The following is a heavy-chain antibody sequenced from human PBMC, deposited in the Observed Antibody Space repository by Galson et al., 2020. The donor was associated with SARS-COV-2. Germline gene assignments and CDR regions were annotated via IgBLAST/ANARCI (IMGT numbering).Heavy chain of an antibody. V-gene: IGHV5-51*01. CDR1: GYSFTSYW. D-gene: IGHD5-18*01. Sequence: GESLKISCTGSGYSFTSYWIGWVRQMPGQGLDWMGIIYPGDSDTRYSPSSQGQVTISADKSISTAYLQWRSLKASDTAMYYCASPSVATAMVGFDYWGQGTLVTVSS. CDR2: IYPGDSDT. J-gene: IGHJ4*02. CDR3: ASPSVATAMVGFDY.